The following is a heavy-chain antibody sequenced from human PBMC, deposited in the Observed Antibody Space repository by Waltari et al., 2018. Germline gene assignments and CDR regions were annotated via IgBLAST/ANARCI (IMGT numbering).Heavy chain of an antibody. CDR1: GFTFSSYG. CDR3: AKVSGSIRDRRGSPPGDY. Sequence: QVHLVESGGGVVQPGRSLRLSCAASGFTFSSYGMHWVRQAPGKGLEWVALISDYGSNKYYADSVKGRFTISRDNSKNTLYLQMSSLRAEDTAVYYCAKVSGSIRDRRGSPPGDYWGQGTLVTVSS. V-gene: IGHV3-30*18. J-gene: IGHJ4*02. D-gene: IGHD3-10*01. CDR2: ISDYGSNK.